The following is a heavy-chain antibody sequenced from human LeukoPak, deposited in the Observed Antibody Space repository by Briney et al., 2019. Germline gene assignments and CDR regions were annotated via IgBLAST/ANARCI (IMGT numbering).Heavy chain of an antibody. Sequence: PGGSLRLSCAASGFTFSRYWMSWARQAPGKGLEWVANIKQDGGEIYYVDSVKGRFTISRDNAKNSVYLHMNSLRAEDTAVYYCANGYYDYVWGSYLVHWGQGTLVTVSS. D-gene: IGHD3-16*02. CDR3: ANGYYDYVWGSYLVH. V-gene: IGHV3-7*03. J-gene: IGHJ4*02. CDR2: IKQDGGEI. CDR1: GFTFSRYW.